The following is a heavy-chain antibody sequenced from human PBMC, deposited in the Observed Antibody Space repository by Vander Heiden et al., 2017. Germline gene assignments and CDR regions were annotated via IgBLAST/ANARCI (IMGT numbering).Heavy chain of an antibody. CDR2: ISGSGGST. V-gene: IGHV3-23*01. Sequence: EVQLLESGGGFVQPGGSLRLPCAASGFTFSSSAMTWVRQAPGKGLEWVSAISGSGGSTYYADSVKGRFTISRDNSKNTLYLQMNSLRAEDTAVYYCAKRIGNGGSYYFQHWGQGTLVTVSS. CDR1: GFTFSSSA. CDR3: AKRIGNGGSYYFQH. D-gene: IGHD1-26*01. J-gene: IGHJ1*01.